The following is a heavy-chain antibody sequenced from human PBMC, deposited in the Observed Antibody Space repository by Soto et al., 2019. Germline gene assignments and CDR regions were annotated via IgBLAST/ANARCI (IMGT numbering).Heavy chain of an antibody. D-gene: IGHD3-10*01. CDR2: IYYSGST. CDR3: AREGYYGSGSYEFDY. CDR1: GGSISCYY. V-gene: IGHV4-59*01. J-gene: IGHJ4*02. Sequence: QVQLQESGPGLVKPSETLSLTCTVSGGSISCYYWSWIRQPPGKGLEWIGYIYYSGSTNYNPSLKSRVTISVDTSKNQFSLKLSSVTAADTAVYYCAREGYYGSGSYEFDYWGQGTLVTVSS.